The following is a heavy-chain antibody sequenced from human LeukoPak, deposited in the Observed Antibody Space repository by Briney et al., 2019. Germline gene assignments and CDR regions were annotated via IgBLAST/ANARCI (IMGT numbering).Heavy chain of an antibody. CDR2: IYYSGST. V-gene: IGHV4-59*12. CDR3: ARVVNYYYYGMDV. D-gene: IGHD2-2*01. Sequence: SETLSLTCTVSGGSISSYYWSWIRQPPGKGLEWIGYIYYSGSTNYNPPLKSRVTISVDTSKNQFSLKLSSVTAADTAVYYCARVVNYYYYGMDVWGQGTTVTVSS. CDR1: GGSISSYY. J-gene: IGHJ6*02.